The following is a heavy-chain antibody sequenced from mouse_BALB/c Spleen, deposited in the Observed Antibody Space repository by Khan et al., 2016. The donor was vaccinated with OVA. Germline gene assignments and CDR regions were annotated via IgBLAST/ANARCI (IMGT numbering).Heavy chain of an antibody. J-gene: IGHJ2*01. CDR3: ARDRIDY. V-gene: IGHV1-7*01. Sequence: QVQLQQSGAELAKPGASVKMSCKASGYTFTSYWMHWVKQRPGQGLEWIGYIYPSASYTDYNQKFKDKATLTADKSSSTAYMQLNSLTSEDSAVYYCARDRIDYWGQGTTLTVSS. CDR2: IYPSASYT. CDR1: GYTFTSYW.